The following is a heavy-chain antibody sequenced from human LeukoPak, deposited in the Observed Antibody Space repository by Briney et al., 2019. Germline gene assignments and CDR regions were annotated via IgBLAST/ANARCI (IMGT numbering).Heavy chain of an antibody. D-gene: IGHD2-21*02. J-gene: IGHJ4*02. CDR3: ARDHYHRIHSVMVTAPEY. CDR2: ISPSGGST. Sequence: ASVKVSCKAFGYTFTGYWMHWVRQAPGQGPEWMGVISPSGGSTIYAQKFKGRVTMTRDTSTSTVYMELSSVRSEDTAVYYCARDHYHRIHSVMVTAPEYWGQGTLVIVSS. V-gene: IGHV1-46*01. CDR1: GYTFTGYW.